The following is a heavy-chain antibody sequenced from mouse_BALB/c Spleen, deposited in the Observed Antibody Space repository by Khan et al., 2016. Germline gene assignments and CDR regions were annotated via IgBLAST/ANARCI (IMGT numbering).Heavy chain of an antibody. D-gene: IGHD2-4*01. Sequence: QVQLKQSGAELARPGASVKLSCKASGYTFTSYWMQWVKQRPGQGLEWIGAIYPGDGDTRYTQKFKGKATLTADKSSSTAYMQLSSVASEDSAISYCARAYSYYDYDYWGQGTTRTVSS. CDR2: IYPGDGDT. J-gene: IGHJ2*01. CDR3: ARAYSYYDYDY. V-gene: IGHV1-87*01. CDR1: GYTFTSYW.